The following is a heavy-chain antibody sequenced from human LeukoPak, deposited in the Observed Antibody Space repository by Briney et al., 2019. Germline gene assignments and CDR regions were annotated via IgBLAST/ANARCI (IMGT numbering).Heavy chain of an antibody. V-gene: IGHV3-7*01. D-gene: IGHD5-18*01. J-gene: IGHJ4*02. Sequence: GGSLRLSCAASGFAFSDFYMTWIRQAPGKGLEWVAHIKQDGSEKYYVDSVQGRFTISRDNAKNSLYLQMNSLRAEDTAVYYCARDAGGYGFYGDYWGQGTLVTVSS. CDR3: ARDAGGYGFYGDY. CDR1: GFAFSDFY. CDR2: IKQDGSEK.